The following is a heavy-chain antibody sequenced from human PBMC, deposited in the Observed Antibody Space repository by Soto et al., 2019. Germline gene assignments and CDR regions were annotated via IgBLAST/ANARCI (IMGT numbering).Heavy chain of an antibody. CDR3: ARGALGIAMANFDY. CDR2: IYYSGST. CDR1: CGSISSYY. J-gene: IGHJ4*02. V-gene: IGHV4-59*01. D-gene: IGHD5-18*01. Sequence: KPSETLSLTCTVSCGSISSYYWSWIRQPPGKGLEWIGYIYYSGSTNYNPSLKSRVTISVDTSKNQFSLKLSSVTAADTAVYYCARGALGIAMANFDYWGQGTLVTVSS.